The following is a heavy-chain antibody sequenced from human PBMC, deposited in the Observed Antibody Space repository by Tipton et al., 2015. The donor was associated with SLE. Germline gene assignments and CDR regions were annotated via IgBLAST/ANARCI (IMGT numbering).Heavy chain of an antibody. CDR2: FYYTGGT. CDR3: ARHIDCINHGCYSPWFDP. D-gene: IGHD1-26*01. V-gene: IGHV4-59*01. J-gene: IGHJ5*02. Sequence: GLVKPSETLSLTCTVSGDSIGIYYWNWIRQPPGKGLEWIGYFYYTGGTNYNPSLKSRVTISADTSKNQFSLKLSSVTAADTAVYYCARHIDCINHGCYSPWFDPWGQGTLVTVSS. CDR1: GDSIGIYY.